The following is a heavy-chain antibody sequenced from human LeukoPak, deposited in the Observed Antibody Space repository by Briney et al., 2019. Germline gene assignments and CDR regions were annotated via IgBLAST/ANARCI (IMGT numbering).Heavy chain of an antibody. CDR1: GFLFNTYA. Sequence: PGGSLRLSCAASGFLFNTYAMHCVRQAPGKGLEWVAIITYDGSNTYNADSVKGRFSISRDNSKDTLYLQMNSLTADDTAVYYCARDDYGMDVWGQGTTVTVSS. CDR3: ARDDYGMDV. J-gene: IGHJ6*02. CDR2: ITYDGSNT. V-gene: IGHV3-30-3*01.